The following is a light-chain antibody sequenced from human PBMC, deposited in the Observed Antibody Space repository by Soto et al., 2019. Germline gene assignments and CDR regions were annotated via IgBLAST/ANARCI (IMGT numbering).Light chain of an antibody. CDR2: KAS. CDR3: QKYNSLST. Sequence: DIQMTQSPSTLSASVGDRVTITCRASQSISSWLAWYQQKPGKAPKLLIYKASSLESGVPSRFSGSGSGTEFTLTISSLQPDDFATYYCQKYNSLSTFGQGTKLEIK. V-gene: IGKV1-5*03. J-gene: IGKJ2*01. CDR1: QSISSW.